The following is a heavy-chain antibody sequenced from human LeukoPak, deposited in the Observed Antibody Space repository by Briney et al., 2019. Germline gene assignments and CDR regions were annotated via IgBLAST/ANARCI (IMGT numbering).Heavy chain of an antibody. V-gene: IGHV3-23*01. J-gene: IGHJ4*02. CDR1: GFTFSSYA. CDR3: ARDQYGDYSLDY. Sequence: PGGSLRLSCAASGFTFSSYAMSWVRQAPGKGLEWVSAISGSGGSTYYADSVKGRFTISRDNAKKSLYLQMNSLRAEDTAVYYCARDQYGDYSLDYWGQGTLVTVSS. D-gene: IGHD4-17*01. CDR2: ISGSGGST.